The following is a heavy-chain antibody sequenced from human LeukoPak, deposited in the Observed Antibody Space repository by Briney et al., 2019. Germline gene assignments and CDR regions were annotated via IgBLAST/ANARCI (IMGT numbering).Heavy chain of an antibody. Sequence: PAGSLRLSCAASGFSFSDNWMHWVRQAPGKGLVWVSRIYSDGTKTTYADSVKGRFTISRDNAENTLYLQMNSLRAEDTAVYYCARVVRYYDPYYFDSWGQGTLVTVSS. J-gene: IGHJ4*02. CDR1: GFSFSDNW. V-gene: IGHV3-74*01. CDR2: IYSDGTKT. D-gene: IGHD3-16*01. CDR3: ARVVRYYDPYYFDS.